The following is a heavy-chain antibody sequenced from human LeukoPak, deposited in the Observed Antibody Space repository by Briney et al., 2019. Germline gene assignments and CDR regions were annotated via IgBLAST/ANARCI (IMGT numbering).Heavy chain of an antibody. Sequence: GRSLRLSCAASGFTFSSYEMNWVRQAPGKGVEWVSYISSSGSTIYYADSVKGRFTISRDNAKNSLYLQMNSLRAEDTALYYCARDQGSRGMDVWGQGTTVTVSS. CDR2: ISSSGSTI. CDR3: ARDQGSRGMDV. J-gene: IGHJ6*02. V-gene: IGHV3-48*03. D-gene: IGHD2-15*01. CDR1: GFTFSSYE.